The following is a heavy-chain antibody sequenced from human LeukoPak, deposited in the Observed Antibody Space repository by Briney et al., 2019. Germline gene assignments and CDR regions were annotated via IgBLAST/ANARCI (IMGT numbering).Heavy chain of an antibody. D-gene: IGHD3-10*01. J-gene: IGHJ6*03. Sequence: MTSETLSLTCTVSGGSISSYYWSWIRQPPGKGLEWIGYIYYSGSTNYNPSLKSRVTISVDTSKNQFSLKLSSVTAADTAVYYCARDNGSGSYYPYYYYMDVWGKGTTVTISS. V-gene: IGHV4-59*01. CDR3: ARDNGSGSYYPYYYYMDV. CDR1: GGSISSYY. CDR2: IYYSGST.